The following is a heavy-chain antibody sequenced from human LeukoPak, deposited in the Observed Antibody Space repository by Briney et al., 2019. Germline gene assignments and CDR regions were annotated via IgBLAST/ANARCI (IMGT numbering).Heavy chain of an antibody. Sequence: PSETLSLTCAVSGGSISSDNWWSWVRQPPGKGLELIGEIYHSGSTNYNPSLKSRVTISIDKSKNQFSLKLSSVTAADTAMYYCARGPLIPAAIDCWFDPWGQGTRVTVSS. J-gene: IGHJ5*02. CDR2: IYHSGST. CDR3: ARGPLIPAAIDCWFDP. D-gene: IGHD2-2*01. V-gene: IGHV4-4*02. CDR1: GGSISSDNW.